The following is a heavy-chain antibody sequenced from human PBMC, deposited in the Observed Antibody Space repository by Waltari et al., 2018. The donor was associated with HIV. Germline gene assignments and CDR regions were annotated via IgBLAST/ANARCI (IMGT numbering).Heavy chain of an antibody. CDR1: GLPFSSYW. CDR2: IKQDGSEK. Sequence: EVQLGEAGGGLVQPGGSLRLSCAASGLPFSSYWMSWVRQAPGKGLELVANIKQDGSEKYYVDSVKGRFTISRDNAKNSLYLQMNSLRAEDTAVYYCARDPLVEHRGILDYWGQGTLVTVSS. J-gene: IGHJ4*02. D-gene: IGHD1-1*01. CDR3: ARDPLVEHRGILDY. V-gene: IGHV3-7*01.